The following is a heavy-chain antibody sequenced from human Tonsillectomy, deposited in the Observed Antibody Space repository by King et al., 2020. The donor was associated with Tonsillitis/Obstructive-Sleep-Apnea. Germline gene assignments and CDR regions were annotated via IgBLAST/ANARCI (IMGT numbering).Heavy chain of an antibody. CDR3: TRSPHRYCSSASCFADY. CDR1: GFTFGDYA. D-gene: IGHD2-2*01. J-gene: IGHJ4*02. V-gene: IGHV3-49*03. Sequence: VQLVESGGGLVEPGRYLRLSCTASGFTFGDYAVSWFRQAPGKGLEWGGFIRSKNYGGAAEYAASVKDRFTISRDDSKSIAFLQMNSLKTEDTAVYFCTRSPHRYCSSASCFADYWGQGTLVTVSS. CDR2: IRSKNYGGAA.